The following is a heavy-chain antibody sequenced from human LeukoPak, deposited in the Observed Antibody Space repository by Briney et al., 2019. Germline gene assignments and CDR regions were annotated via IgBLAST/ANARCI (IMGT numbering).Heavy chain of an antibody. CDR3: ASLKNYYDSSGYLVTDAFDI. CDR1: GYTFTDYY. CDR2: INPNSGGT. D-gene: IGHD3-22*01. V-gene: IGHV1-2*02. Sequence: SVKVSCKASGYTFTDYYMHWVRQAPGQGLEWMGWINPNSGGTNYAQKFQGRVTMTRDTSISTAYMELRRLRSDDTAVYYCASLKNYYDSSGYLVTDAFDIWGQGTMVTVSS. J-gene: IGHJ3*02.